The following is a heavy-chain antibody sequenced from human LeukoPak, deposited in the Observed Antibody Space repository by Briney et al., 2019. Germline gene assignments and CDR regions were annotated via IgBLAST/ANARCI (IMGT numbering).Heavy chain of an antibody. D-gene: IGHD6-19*01. CDR2: IYGNGNT. CDR3: ASSAVPPTDTHYYYMNV. Sequence: GGSLRLSCEASGFTVSSTYMSWVRQAPGKGLEWVSAIYGNGNTYYTDSVKGRFTISRDNSRNTLDLQMDSLRAEDTAVYYCASSAVPPTDTHYYYMNVWGKGTTVTVSS. V-gene: IGHV3-53*01. J-gene: IGHJ6*03. CDR1: GFTVSSTY.